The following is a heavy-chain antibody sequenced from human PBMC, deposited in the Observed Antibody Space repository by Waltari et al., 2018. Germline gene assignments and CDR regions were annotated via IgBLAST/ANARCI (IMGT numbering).Heavy chain of an antibody. D-gene: IGHD3-9*01. CDR2: ITESGDT. Sequence: EVQLVESGGGLVQPGGSLSLSCAASGLTFKNFAMSWVRQAPGKGLEWVSTITESGDTFYADSVKGRFATSRDNYKNTLSLQMNSLRAEDTAVYYCAKRWAIYYFEYWGQGNLVTVSS. CDR3: AKRWAIYYFEY. CDR1: GLTFKNFA. V-gene: IGHV3-23*04. J-gene: IGHJ4*02.